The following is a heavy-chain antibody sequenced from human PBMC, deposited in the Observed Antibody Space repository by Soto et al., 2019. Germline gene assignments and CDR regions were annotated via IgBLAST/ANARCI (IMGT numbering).Heavy chain of an antibody. CDR1: GGSISGYY. Sequence: SETLSLTCTVSGGSISGYYWSWIRQPPGKGLEWIGYIYFGGGTSSSPSLKSRVTISVDTSKNQFSLNLNSVTAADTPVYYGARDVGGGDPYDYWGQGTLVTVSS. CDR3: ARDVGGGDPYDY. V-gene: IGHV4-59*01. J-gene: IGHJ4*02. CDR2: IYFGGGT. D-gene: IGHD2-21*02.